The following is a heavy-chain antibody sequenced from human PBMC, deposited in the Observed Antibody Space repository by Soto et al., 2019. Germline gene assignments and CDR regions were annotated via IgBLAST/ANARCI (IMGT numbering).Heavy chain of an antibody. V-gene: IGHV1-69*05. J-gene: IGHJ4*02. CDR2: IIPIFGTA. D-gene: IGHD6-19*01. Sequence: SVKVSCKASGGTFSSYASSWLRHSPGQGLEWMGGIIPIFGTANYAQKFQGRVTITTDTSTSTAYMELRSLRYDDTAVYYCARDRGIAVAGYLDYWGQGTLVTVSS. CDR1: GGTFSSYA. CDR3: ARDRGIAVAGYLDY.